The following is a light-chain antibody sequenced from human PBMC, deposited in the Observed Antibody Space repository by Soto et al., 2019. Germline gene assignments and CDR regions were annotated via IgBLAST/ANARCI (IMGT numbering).Light chain of an antibody. CDR2: SNN. CDR1: SSNIGSNT. CDR3: AAWDDSLNGYV. J-gene: IGLJ1*01. Sequence: QSALTKPPSSYGIPGQRVTISCSGSSSNIGSNTVNWYRQLPGTAPKLLIYSNNQRPSGVPDRFSGSKSGTSASLAISGLQSEDEADYYCAAWDDSLNGYVFGTGTKVTVL. V-gene: IGLV1-44*01.